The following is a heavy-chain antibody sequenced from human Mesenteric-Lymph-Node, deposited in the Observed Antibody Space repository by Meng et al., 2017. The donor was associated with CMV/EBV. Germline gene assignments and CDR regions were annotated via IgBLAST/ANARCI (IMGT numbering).Heavy chain of an antibody. CDR2: IYYSGST. J-gene: IGHJ5*02. Sequence: GSLRLSCTVSGGSISSYYWSWIRQPPGKGLEWIGYIYYSGSTNYNPSLKSRVTISVDTSKNQFSLKLSSVTAADTAVYYCARDGPYCGGDCYSWFDPWGQGTLVTVSS. V-gene: IGHV4-59*01. CDR3: ARDGPYCGGDCYSWFDP. CDR1: GGSISSYY. D-gene: IGHD2-21*01.